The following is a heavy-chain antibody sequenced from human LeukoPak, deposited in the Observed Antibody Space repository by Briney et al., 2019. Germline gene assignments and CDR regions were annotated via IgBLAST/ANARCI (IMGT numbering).Heavy chain of an antibody. CDR1: GYTFTGYY. D-gene: IGHD1-26*01. CDR3: GRQSGGYQGGGGDYFDY. Sequence: ASVKVSCKASGYTFTGYYMHWVRQAPGQGLEWMGWINPNSGGTNYAQKFQGRVTMTRDTSISTAYMELSRLRSDDTAVYYCGRQSGGYQGGGGDYFDYWGQGTLVTVSS. CDR2: INPNSGGT. V-gene: IGHV1-2*02. J-gene: IGHJ4*02.